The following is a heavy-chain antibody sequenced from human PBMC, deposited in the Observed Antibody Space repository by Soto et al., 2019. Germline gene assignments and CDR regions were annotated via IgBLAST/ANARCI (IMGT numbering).Heavy chain of an antibody. CDR3: ARGGGWVGEASFDS. J-gene: IGHJ4*02. D-gene: IGHD3-10*01. V-gene: IGHV1-3*01. CDR2: INAGNGRE. CDR1: GYTFTSYT. Sequence: QVQLEQSGAEVKKPGASVKVSCKTSGYTFTSYTLHWVRQAPGQGLEWMGWINAGNGREKYSQRFQDRVSLSPDKSATTAYMELRSLRSEDTAVYYCARGGGWVGEASFDSWGQGTQVTVSS.